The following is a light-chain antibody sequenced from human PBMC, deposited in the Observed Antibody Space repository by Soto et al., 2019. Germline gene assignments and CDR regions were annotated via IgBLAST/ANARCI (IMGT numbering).Light chain of an antibody. CDR2: AAS. CDR3: QHFGGTTFT. V-gene: IGKV1-5*01. J-gene: IGKJ5*01. CDR1: QSISSW. Sequence: DIQMTQSPSTLSASVGDRVTITCRASQSISSWLAGYQQKPGKAHKLLIDAASSLQSGVPSRFSVIGSGTHFTLTISRLEPGDFAVYYCQHFGGTTFTFGQGTRLEIK.